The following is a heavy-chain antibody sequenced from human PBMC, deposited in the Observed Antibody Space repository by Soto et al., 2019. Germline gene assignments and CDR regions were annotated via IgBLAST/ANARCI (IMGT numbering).Heavy chain of an antibody. Sequence: QVQLVQSGAEVKKPGSSVKVSCKASGGTFSSYTISWVRQAPGQGLEWMGRVIPILGIANYAQKFQGRVTITADKSTSTDYMELSSLRSEDTAVYYCASGYCSSTSCPNWFDPWGQGTLVTVSS. J-gene: IGHJ5*02. CDR2: VIPILGIA. CDR3: ASGYCSSTSCPNWFDP. D-gene: IGHD2-2*01. CDR1: GGTFSSYT. V-gene: IGHV1-69*02.